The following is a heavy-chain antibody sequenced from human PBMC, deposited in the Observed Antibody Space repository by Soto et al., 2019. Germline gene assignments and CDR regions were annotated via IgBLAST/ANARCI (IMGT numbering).Heavy chain of an antibody. Sequence: GGSLRLSCAASRFTFSNYAMSWVRQAPGKGLEWVSVITGSGGITDYADSVKGRFTISRDNSKNTLYLQMNSLRAEDTAVYYCAKDRRKVRGIISPYYFSGMDVWGQGTTVTVS. D-gene: IGHD3-10*01. CDR3: AKDRRKVRGIISPYYFSGMDV. V-gene: IGHV3-23*01. J-gene: IGHJ6*02. CDR1: RFTFSNYA. CDR2: ITGSGGIT.